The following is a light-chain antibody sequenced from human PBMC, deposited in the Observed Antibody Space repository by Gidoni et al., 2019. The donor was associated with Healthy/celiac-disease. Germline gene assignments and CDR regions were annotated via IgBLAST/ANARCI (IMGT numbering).Light chain of an antibody. CDR3: QQLET. CDR1: QSVSSSY. Sequence: EIVLTQSPGTLSLSPGERATLSCRASQSVSSSYLAWYQQKPGQAPRLLIYGASSRATGIPDRFSGSGSGTDFTLTISRLEPEDFAVYYCQQLETFXXXTKVEIK. CDR2: GAS. V-gene: IGKV3-20*01. J-gene: IGKJ1*01.